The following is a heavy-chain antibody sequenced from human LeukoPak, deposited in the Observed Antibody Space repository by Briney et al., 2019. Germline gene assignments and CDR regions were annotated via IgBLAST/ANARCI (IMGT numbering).Heavy chain of an antibody. Sequence: ASVTVSCTASGFTFTSSAVQWVRQARGQRLEWIGWIIVGSGATKCAQDFQERVTITRDLSTSTLYMELRSLTSEDTAVYYCAADLSNPRMGASYLDSWGQGALVTVSS. J-gene: IGHJ4*02. D-gene: IGHD3-16*01. V-gene: IGHV1-58*01. CDR1: GFTFTSSA. CDR2: IIVGSGAT. CDR3: AADLSNPRMGASYLDS.